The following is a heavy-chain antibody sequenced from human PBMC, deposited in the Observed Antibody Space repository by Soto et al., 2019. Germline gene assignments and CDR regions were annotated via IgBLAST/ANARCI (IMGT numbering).Heavy chain of an antibody. CDR3: AKDPNYDFWSGFSAVYFDY. Sequence: EVHLLQSGGGLVQPGGSLRLSCAASGFSFSSFALSWVRQSPGKGLEWVAAVSGRGGDTYYANSVKGRFTISRDNSQNTLFLQMNSLRAEDSAIYYCAKDPNYDFWSGFSAVYFDYWGQGTLVTFSS. CDR1: GFSFSSFA. V-gene: IGHV3-23*01. D-gene: IGHD3-3*01. J-gene: IGHJ4*02. CDR2: VSGRGGDT.